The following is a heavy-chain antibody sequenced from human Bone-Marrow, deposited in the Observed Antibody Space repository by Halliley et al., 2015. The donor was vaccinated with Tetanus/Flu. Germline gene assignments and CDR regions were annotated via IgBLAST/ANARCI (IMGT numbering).Heavy chain of an antibody. CDR2: IYYSGIT. D-gene: IGHD5-18*01. J-gene: IGHJ4*02. CDR3: VRGGYSSTTLSFDN. Sequence: GGIGYIYYSGITYYNPSLKSRVTISVDTSKNQFSLKVTSVTAADTAVYYCVRGGYSSTTLSFDNWGQGTLVTVSS. V-gene: IGHV4-30-2*05.